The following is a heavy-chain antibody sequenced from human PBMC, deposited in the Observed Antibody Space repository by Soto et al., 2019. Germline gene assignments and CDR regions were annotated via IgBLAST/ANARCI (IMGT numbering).Heavy chain of an antibody. CDR1: GGSISSHY. D-gene: IGHD1-26*01. CDR3: ARDGREASGMDV. Sequence: SETLSLTCTVSGGSISSHYWGWVRQAPGKGLEWIGHIYYRGSTNYNPSLRSRSTISVDTSKNQFSLKLNSVTTADAAVYYCARDGREASGMDVWGQGTKVTVSS. CDR2: IYYRGST. V-gene: IGHV4-59*11. J-gene: IGHJ6*02.